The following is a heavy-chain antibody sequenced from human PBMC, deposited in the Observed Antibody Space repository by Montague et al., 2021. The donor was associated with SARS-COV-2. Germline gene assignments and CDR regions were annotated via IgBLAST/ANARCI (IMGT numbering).Heavy chain of an antibody. CDR1: GGTISRAIYY. D-gene: IGHD2-2*01. J-gene: IGHJ6*01. V-gene: IGHV4-61*02. CDR3: ARTVVVPAAMSRYYGMD. Sequence: TLSLTCSVYGGTISRAIYYRSWIRKPAGKGLESIGCIDISWCTDYNPSLKSRGTMSVDTSKNQFSLKLSSVTAADTAVYYCARTVVVPAAMSRYYGMD. CDR2: IDISWCT.